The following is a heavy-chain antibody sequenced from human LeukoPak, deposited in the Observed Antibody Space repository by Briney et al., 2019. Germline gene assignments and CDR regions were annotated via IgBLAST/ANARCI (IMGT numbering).Heavy chain of an antibody. Sequence: ASVKVSCKASGYTFTGYYMHWVRQAPGQGLEWMGWINPNSGGTNYAQKFQGWVTMTRDTSISTAYMELSSLRSEDTAVYYCAYGPGDIVVVPATYWGQGTLVTVSS. V-gene: IGHV1-2*04. CDR2: INPNSGGT. CDR1: GYTFTGYY. D-gene: IGHD2-2*01. CDR3: AYGPGDIVVVPATY. J-gene: IGHJ4*02.